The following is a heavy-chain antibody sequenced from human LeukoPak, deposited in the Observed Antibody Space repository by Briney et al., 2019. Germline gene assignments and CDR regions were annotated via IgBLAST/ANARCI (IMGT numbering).Heavy chain of an antibody. Sequence: PGGSLRLSCAASGFTFDDYGMSWVRQAPGKGLEWVSGINWNGGSTGYADSVKGRFTISRDNAKNSLYLQMNSLRAEDTALYYCARAAYGDYYYYYYMDVWGKGTTVTVFS. CDR1: GFTFDDYG. J-gene: IGHJ6*03. CDR3: ARAAYGDYYYYYYMDV. V-gene: IGHV3-20*04. CDR2: INWNGGST. D-gene: IGHD4-17*01.